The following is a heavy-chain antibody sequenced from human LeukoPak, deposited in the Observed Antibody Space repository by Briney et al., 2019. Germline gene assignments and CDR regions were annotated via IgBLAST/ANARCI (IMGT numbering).Heavy chain of an antibody. J-gene: IGHJ4*02. CDR2: ISDSGGST. V-gene: IGHV3-23*01. CDR1: GFTFSSYA. D-gene: IGHD3-10*01. CDR3: AKVGALSGSYDYFDY. Sequence: PGASLRLSCAASGFTFSSYAMNWVRQAPGKGLEWVSAISDSGGSTYYADSVKGRFTISRDNSKNTLYLQMNSVRAEDTAVYYCAKVGALSGSYDYFDYWGQGNLVTVSS.